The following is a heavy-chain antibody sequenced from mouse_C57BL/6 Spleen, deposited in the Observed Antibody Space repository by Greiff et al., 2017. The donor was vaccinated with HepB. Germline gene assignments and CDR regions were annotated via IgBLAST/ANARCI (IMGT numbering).Heavy chain of an antibody. Sequence: QVQLQQSGAELARPGASVKLSCKASGYTFTSYGISWVKQRTGQGLEWIGEIYPRSGNTYYNEKFKGKATLTADKSSSTAYMELRSLTSEDSAVYFCARSKRQPGYGDAMDYGGQGTSGTVSS. V-gene: IGHV1-81*01. CDR1: GYTFTSYG. CDR3: ARSKRQPGYGDAMDY. J-gene: IGHJ4*01. D-gene: IGHD6-5*01. CDR2: IYPRSGNT.